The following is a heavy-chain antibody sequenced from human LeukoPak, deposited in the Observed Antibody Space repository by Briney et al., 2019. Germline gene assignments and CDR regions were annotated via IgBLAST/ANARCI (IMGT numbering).Heavy chain of an antibody. J-gene: IGHJ4*02. Sequence: SETLSLTCTVSGGSISSYYWSWIRQPPGKGLEWIGYIYYSGSTNYNPSLKSRVTISVDTSKNQFSLKLSSVTAADTAVYYCARLRGSYGDFYFDYWGQGTLVTVSS. V-gene: IGHV4-59*08. CDR3: ARLRGSYGDFYFDY. CDR2: IYYSGST. CDR1: GGSISSYY. D-gene: IGHD4-17*01.